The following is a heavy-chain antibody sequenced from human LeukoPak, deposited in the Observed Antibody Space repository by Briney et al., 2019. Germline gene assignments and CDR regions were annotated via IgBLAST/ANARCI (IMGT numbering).Heavy chain of an antibody. J-gene: IGHJ5*02. D-gene: IGHD3-22*01. Sequence: PGGSLRLSCAASGFTFSTSGMHWVRQAPGKGLEWVAVIWFDGSNKHYGDSVKGRFTISRDNSENTLYLQMNSLRAEDTAVYYCARDHKVNYYDSSGYEDFGFDPWGQGTLVTVSS. CDR1: GFTFSTSG. CDR2: IWFDGSNK. CDR3: ARDHKVNYYDSSGYEDFGFDP. V-gene: IGHV3-33*01.